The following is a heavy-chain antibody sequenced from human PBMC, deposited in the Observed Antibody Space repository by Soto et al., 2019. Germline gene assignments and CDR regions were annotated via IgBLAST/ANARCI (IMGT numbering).Heavy chain of an antibody. CDR1: GFIFSNYA. Sequence: GGSLRLSCAASGFIFSNYAMNWVRQAPGKGLEWVAVISSSGGVKDYTDSVKGRFTISRDNARNSLYLQMDSLRAEDTAVYYGARGFWSGAQGMDVRAKRTTVTGSS. CDR2: ISSSGGVK. D-gene: IGHD3-3*01. CDR3: ARGFWSGAQGMDV. V-gene: IGHV3-23*01. J-gene: IGHJ6*04.